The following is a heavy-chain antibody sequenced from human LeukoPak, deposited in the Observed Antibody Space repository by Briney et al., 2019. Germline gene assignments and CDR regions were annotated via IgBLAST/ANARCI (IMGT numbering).Heavy chain of an antibody. Sequence: PGGSLRLSCAASGFTFSSYAMHWVRQAPGKGLEWVAVISYDGGITNYADSVKGRFTISRDNSKNTLYLQSNSLRAEDAAVYYCARDPTYYYASGSSGPHYFDYWGQGTLVTVSS. CDR1: GFTFSSYA. CDR2: ISYDGGIT. CDR3: ARDPTYYYASGSSGPHYFDY. V-gene: IGHV3-30*01. J-gene: IGHJ4*02. D-gene: IGHD3-10*01.